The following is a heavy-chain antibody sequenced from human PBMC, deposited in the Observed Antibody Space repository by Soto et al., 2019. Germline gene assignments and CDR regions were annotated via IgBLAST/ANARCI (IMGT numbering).Heavy chain of an antibody. Sequence: EVQLLESGGGLVQPGGSLRLSCAASGFTFSTYAMSWVRQAPGKGLEWVSAISGSGGNSTFYGDSVKGRFTISRDNSKNTLYLQMNSLGAEDTAVYYCAKAGGSCCFDNWGQGTLVTVSS. J-gene: IGHJ4*02. CDR2: ISGSGGNST. V-gene: IGHV3-23*01. CDR1: GFTFSTYA. D-gene: IGHD2-15*01. CDR3: AKAGGSCCFDN.